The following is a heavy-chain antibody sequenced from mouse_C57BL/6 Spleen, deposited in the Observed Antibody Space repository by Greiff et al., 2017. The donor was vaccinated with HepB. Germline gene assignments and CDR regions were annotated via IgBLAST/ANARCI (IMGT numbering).Heavy chain of an antibody. CDR1: GYTFTDYE. V-gene: IGHV1-15*01. CDR2: IDPETGGT. J-gene: IGHJ2*01. Sequence: QVQLQQSGAELVRPGASVTLSCKASGYTFTDYEMHWVKQTPVHGLEWIGAIDPETGGTAYNQKFKGKAILTADKSSSTAYMELRSLTSEDSAVYYCTRDYYGSSQFGYWGQGTTLTVSS. D-gene: IGHD1-1*01. CDR3: TRDYYGSSQFGY.